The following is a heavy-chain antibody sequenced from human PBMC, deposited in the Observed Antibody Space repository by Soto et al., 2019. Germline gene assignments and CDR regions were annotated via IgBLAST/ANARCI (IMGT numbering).Heavy chain of an antibody. CDR2: INWNDDE. CDR3: AHRHDLGGFDI. CDR1: GFSLNTRAVG. D-gene: IGHD2-15*01. Sequence: SGPTLVNPTQTLTLTCTFSGFSLNTRAVGVGWIRQAPGKALEWLALINWNDDERYSPSLKDRLTITKDTSKNHVVLTMTNIGPVDTATYYCAHRHDLGGFDIWGQGTAVT. V-gene: IGHV2-5*01. J-gene: IGHJ3*02.